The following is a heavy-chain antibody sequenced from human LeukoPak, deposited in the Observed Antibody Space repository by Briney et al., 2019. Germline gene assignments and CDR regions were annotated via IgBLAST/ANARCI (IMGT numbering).Heavy chain of an antibody. CDR1: GFTVSSNY. V-gene: IGHV3-7*01. CDR3: AGNLYYYDSSGYYY. D-gene: IGHD3-22*01. Sequence: GESLRLSCAASGFTVSSNYMSWVRQAPGKGLEWVANIKQDGSEKYYVDSVKGRFTISRDNAKNSLYLQMNSLRAEDTAVYYCAGNLYYYDSSGYYYWGQGTLVTVSS. CDR2: IKQDGSEK. J-gene: IGHJ4*02.